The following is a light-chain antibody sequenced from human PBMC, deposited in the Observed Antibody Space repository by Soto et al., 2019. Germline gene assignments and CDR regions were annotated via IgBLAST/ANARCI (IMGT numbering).Light chain of an antibody. V-gene: IGKV3-20*01. CDR2: AAS. CDR1: QSVSSSY. Sequence: VMTKSPGTISMSQGERATLSGRASQSVSSSYLDWYQQKPGQAPRLLIYAASSRATGIPDRFSGGGSGTDFTLTISRLEPEDFAVYYCQQYDMWPLTFGGGTKVDI. CDR3: QQYDMWPLT. J-gene: IGKJ4*01.